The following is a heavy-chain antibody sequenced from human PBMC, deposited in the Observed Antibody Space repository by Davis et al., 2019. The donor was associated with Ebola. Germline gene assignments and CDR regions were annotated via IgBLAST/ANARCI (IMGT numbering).Heavy chain of an antibody. CDR1: GYTFTSYG. Sequence: SSVDVSCKASGYTFTSYGISWVRQAPGQGLEWMGRIIPILGIANYAQKFQGRVTITADKSTSTAYMELSSLRSEDTAVYYCARGPINNYGDSLIDYWGQGTLVTVSS. CDR2: IIPILGIA. V-gene: IGHV1-69*04. CDR3: ARGPINNYGDSLIDY. D-gene: IGHD4-17*01. J-gene: IGHJ4*02.